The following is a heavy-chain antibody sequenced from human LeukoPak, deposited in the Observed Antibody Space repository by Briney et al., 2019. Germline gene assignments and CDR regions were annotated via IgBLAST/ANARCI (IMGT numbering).Heavy chain of an antibody. V-gene: IGHV3-66*01. Sequence: HAGGPRSSSVAALDLFSTNNNRVWLRKPQGRGREGVQFLYTGGSADYADSVKGRFTISRDSSNNTLYLQMSSLRPEDTAIYYCTRDLNRGSYHWFDPWGQGTPVTVS. CDR1: DLFSTNNN. CDR3: TRDLNRGSYHWFDP. J-gene: IGHJ5*02. CDR2: LYTGGSA. D-gene: IGHD1-26*01.